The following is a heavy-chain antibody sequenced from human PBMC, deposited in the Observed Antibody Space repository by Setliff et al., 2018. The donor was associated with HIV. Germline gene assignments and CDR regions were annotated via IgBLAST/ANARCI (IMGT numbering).Heavy chain of an antibody. Sequence: SSETLSLTCAVSGYSVSSGYYWGWIRQPPGKGLEWIASIYYSGSTYNAPSLKSRVTISVDTSKNQFSLKLTSVTAADTAVYFCARVVPREVAPGGFDIWGQGTMVTVSS. CDR3: ARVVPREVAPGGFDI. J-gene: IGHJ3*02. CDR2: IYYSGST. V-gene: IGHV4-38-2*01. D-gene: IGHD5-12*01. CDR1: GYSVSSGYY.